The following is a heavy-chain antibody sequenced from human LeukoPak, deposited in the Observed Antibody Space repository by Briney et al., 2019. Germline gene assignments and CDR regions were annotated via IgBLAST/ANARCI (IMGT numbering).Heavy chain of an antibody. CDR3: ASLFYGDYGQGNYFDY. CDR1: GVSISSYY. CDR2: IYYSGST. J-gene: IGHJ4*02. V-gene: IGHV4-59*01. Sequence: SETLSLTCTVSGVSISSYYWSWIRQPPGKGLEWIGYIYYSGSTNYNPSLKSRVTISVDTSKNQFSLELSSVTAADAAVYYCASLFYGDYGQGNYFDYWGQGTLVTVSS. D-gene: IGHD4-17*01.